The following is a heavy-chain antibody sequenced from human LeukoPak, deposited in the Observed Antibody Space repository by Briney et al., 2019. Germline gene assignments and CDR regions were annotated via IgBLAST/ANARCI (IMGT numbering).Heavy chain of an antibody. CDR1: GGSISSYY. J-gene: IGHJ5*02. CDR2: IYYSGST. Sequence: PSETLSLTCTVSGGSISSYYWSWIRQPPGKGLEWIGYIYYSGSTNYNPSLKSRVTIPVDTSKNQFSLKLSSVTAADTAVYYCARAKAENYDFWSRYYTHWFDPWGQGTLVTVSS. D-gene: IGHD3-3*01. V-gene: IGHV4-59*01. CDR3: ARAKAENYDFWSRYYTHWFDP.